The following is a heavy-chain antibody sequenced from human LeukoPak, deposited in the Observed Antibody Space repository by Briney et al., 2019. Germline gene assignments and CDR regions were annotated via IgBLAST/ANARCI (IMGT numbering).Heavy chain of an antibody. Sequence: SETLSLTCTVSGGSISSSSYFWGWIRQPPGKGLEWFGSIYYSGSTYYNPSLKSRVTISVDTSKNQFSLKLSSVTAADTAVYYCADSEPGYDFWSGYYRFDYWGQGTLVTVSS. CDR2: IYYSGST. CDR1: GGSISSSSYF. V-gene: IGHV4-39*01. D-gene: IGHD3-3*01. J-gene: IGHJ4*02. CDR3: ADSEPGYDFWSGYYRFDY.